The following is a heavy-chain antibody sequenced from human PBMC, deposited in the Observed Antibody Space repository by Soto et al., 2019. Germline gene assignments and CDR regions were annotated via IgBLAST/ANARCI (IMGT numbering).Heavy chain of an antibody. CDR1: GGSFSGYY. V-gene: IGHV4-34*01. J-gene: IGHJ5*02. CDR2: INHSGST. Sequence: SETLSLTCAVYGGSFSGYYWSWIRQPPGKGLEWIGEINHSGSTNYNPSLKSRVTISVDTSKNQFSLKLSSVTAADTAVYYCARSIFGVVDLAFDPWGQGTLVTVSS. CDR3: ARSIFGVVDLAFDP. D-gene: IGHD3-3*01.